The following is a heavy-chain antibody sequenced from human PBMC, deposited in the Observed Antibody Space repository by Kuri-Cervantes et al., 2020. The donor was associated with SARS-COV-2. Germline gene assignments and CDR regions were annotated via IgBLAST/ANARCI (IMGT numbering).Heavy chain of an antibody. Sequence: ASVKVSCKASGYTFTSYAMHWVRQAPGQRLEWMGWINAGNGNTKYSQKFQGRVTITRDTSASTAYMELSSLRSEDTAVYYCARPLRWLQRFDYWGQGTLVTVSS. CDR2: INAGNGNT. CDR1: GYTFTSYA. V-gene: IGHV1-3*01. CDR3: ARPLRWLQRFDY. D-gene: IGHD5-12*01. J-gene: IGHJ4*02.